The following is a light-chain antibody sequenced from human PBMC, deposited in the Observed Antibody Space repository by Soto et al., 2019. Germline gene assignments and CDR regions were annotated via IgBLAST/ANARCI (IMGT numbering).Light chain of an antibody. CDR2: DVS. CDR3: QQRSNWLMYT. CDR1: QSVSSY. J-gene: IGKJ2*01. Sequence: EIVLTQSPATLSLSPGERATLSCRASQSVSSYLAWYQQKPGQAPRLLIYDVSNRATGIPARFSGSGSGTDLTLTISSLEPEDFAVYYCQQRSNWLMYTFGQGTKLEIK. V-gene: IGKV3-11*01.